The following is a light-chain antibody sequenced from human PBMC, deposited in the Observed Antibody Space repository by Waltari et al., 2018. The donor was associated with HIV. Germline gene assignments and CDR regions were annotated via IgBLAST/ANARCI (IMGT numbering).Light chain of an antibody. V-gene: IGLV1-47*01. CDR1: RPNIVSNY. CDR3: ATWDDSLSALWV. J-gene: IGLJ3*02. Sequence: QSVLTPPPSASGPPGPRLPLAGSGHRPNIVSNYVSCSQQLPATTPRLLIFRNNQSPSGVPDRFSGSKSGTSASLAISGLRSEDEADYFCATWDDSLSALWVFGGGTKLTVL. CDR2: RNN.